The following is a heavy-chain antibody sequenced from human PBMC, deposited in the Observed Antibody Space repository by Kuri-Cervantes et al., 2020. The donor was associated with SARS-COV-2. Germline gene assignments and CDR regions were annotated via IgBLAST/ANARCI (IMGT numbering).Heavy chain of an antibody. CDR2: ISGSGGST. D-gene: IGHD1-26*01. V-gene: IGHV3-23*01. Sequence: ETLSPTCAASGFTFSSYAMSWVRQAPGKGLEWVSAISGSGGSTYYADSVTGRFTISRDNSKNTLYLQMNSLRAEDTAVYYCAKGPVGATGGFDIWGQGTMVTVSS. CDR1: GFTFSSYA. J-gene: IGHJ3*02. CDR3: AKGPVGATGGFDI.